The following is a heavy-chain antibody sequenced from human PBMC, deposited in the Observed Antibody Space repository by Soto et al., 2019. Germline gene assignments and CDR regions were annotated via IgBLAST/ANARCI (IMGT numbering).Heavy chain of an antibody. CDR3: ARAFNTYYYDSSGLREHDY. CDR2: IDPSDSYT. D-gene: IGHD3-22*01. V-gene: IGHV5-10-1*01. Sequence: PGESLKISCKGSGYSFTSYWISWVRQMPGKGLEWMGRIDPSDSYTNYSPSFQGHVTISADKSISTAYLQWSSLKASDTAMYYCARAFNTYYYDSSGLREHDYGGQGTLVTVS. J-gene: IGHJ4*02. CDR1: GYSFTSYW.